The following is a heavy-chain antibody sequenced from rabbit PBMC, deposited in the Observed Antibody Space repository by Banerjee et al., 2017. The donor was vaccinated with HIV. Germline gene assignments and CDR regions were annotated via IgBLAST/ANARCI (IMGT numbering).Heavy chain of an antibody. CDR3: ARDWADSNGYSYAYDLNL. CDR1: GFTLSSYW. D-gene: IGHD6-1*01. Sequence: QQQLEESGGGLVKPGGTLTLTCKGSGFTLSSYWICWVRQAPGKGLEWIASINTISGNTVYASWAKGRFTISKTSSTTVTLQMTSLTAADTATYFCARDWADSNGYSYAYDLNLWGPGTLVTVS. J-gene: IGHJ4*01. CDR2: INTISGNT. V-gene: IGHV1S45*01.